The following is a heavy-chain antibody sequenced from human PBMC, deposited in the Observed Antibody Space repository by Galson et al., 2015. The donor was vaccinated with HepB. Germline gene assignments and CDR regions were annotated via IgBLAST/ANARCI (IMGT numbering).Heavy chain of an antibody. Sequence: SLRLSCAVSGFTFRAYWMSWVRQTPRRGLEWVANINEDGSEEHYAEFAHRRFTISRDNAMDSLYLQMNSLRAEDTAVYYCARDRGIFDTSETPWRYWGQGSLVTVS. CDR2: INEDGSEE. V-gene: IGHV3-7*03. CDR1: GFTFRAYW. D-gene: IGHD2-15*01. J-gene: IGHJ4*02. CDR3: ARDRGIFDTSETPWRY.